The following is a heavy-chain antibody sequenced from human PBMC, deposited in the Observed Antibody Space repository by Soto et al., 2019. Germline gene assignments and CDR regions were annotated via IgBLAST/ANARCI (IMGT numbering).Heavy chain of an antibody. D-gene: IGHD2-2*01. Sequence: EVQLADSGGGLVKPGESLRLSCAASGFSFGSYVMNWVRQAPGKGLEWVSSIATSGGSRYYADSVRGRFTISRDNAKNSLYLQMNSLRVDDTAVYYCARSSTSGDVWGQGTTVTVSS. V-gene: IGHV3-21*01. CDR2: IATSGGSR. J-gene: IGHJ6*02. CDR1: GFSFGSYV. CDR3: ARSSTSGDV.